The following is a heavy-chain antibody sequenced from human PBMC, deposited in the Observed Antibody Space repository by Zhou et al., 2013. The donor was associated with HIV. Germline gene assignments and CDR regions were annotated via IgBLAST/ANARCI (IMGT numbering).Heavy chain of an antibody. CDR1: GGSFSRHA. D-gene: IGHD3-16*01. Sequence: QVQLVQSGAEVKKPGSSVKVSCKASGGSFSRHAITWVRQARGQRLEVIGMINPTTGGTTYTQKFQARVIMTRDTSISTTFLFLSSLRSEDTAVYYCARESNMSGRGRSVDQWGQGTRVIVS. V-gene: IGHV1-69*04. J-gene: IGHJ4*02. CDR2: INPTTGGT. CDR3: ARESNMSGRGRSVDQ.